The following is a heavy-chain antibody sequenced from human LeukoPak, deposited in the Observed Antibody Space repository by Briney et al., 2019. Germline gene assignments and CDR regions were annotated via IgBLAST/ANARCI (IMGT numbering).Heavy chain of an antibody. Sequence: GGSLRLSCAASGFTFSSYGMHWVCQAPGKGLEWVAVIWYDGSNKYYADSVKGRFTISRDNSKNTLYLQMNSLRAEDTAVYYCAKEEDYDILAYDAFDIWGQGTMVTVSS. D-gene: IGHD3-9*01. CDR1: GFTFSSYG. CDR3: AKEEDYDILAYDAFDI. CDR2: IWYDGSNK. J-gene: IGHJ3*02. V-gene: IGHV3-33*06.